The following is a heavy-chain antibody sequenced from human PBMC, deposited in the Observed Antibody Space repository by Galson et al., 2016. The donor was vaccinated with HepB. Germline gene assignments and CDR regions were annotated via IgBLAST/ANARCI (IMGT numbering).Heavy chain of an antibody. CDR2: ISFDGSNA. J-gene: IGHJ3*02. CDR1: GFIFSNYG. Sequence: SLRLSCAASGFIFSNYGMHWVRQAPGKGLEWVAVISFDGSNAYYGDSVKGRFTISRDNSKNTLSLQMNSLRAEDTAVYYCAKERGDCGGGTCRYHDAFDIWGQGTMVTVSS. CDR3: AKERGDCGGGTCRYHDAFDI. D-gene: IGHD2-15*01. V-gene: IGHV3-30*18.